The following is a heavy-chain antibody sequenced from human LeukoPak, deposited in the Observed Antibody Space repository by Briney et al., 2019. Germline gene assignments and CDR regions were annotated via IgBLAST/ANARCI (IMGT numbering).Heavy chain of an antibody. CDR3: VKVVGIYMAYQDAFDI. CDR1: GFTFDDYA. Sequence: PGGSLRLSCAASGFTFDDYAMHWVRQAPGKGLEWVSGISWDSGSIGDADSVRGRFTISRDNAKNLLYLQMNSLRVEDTALYCCVKVVGIYMAYQDAFDIWGQGTMVTVSS. V-gene: IGHV3-9*01. D-gene: IGHD3-22*01. J-gene: IGHJ3*02. CDR2: ISWDSGSI.